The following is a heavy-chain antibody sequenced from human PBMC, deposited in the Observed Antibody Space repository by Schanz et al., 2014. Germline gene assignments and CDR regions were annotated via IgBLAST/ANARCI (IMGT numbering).Heavy chain of an antibody. CDR3: AKDLISGWSGFDY. CDR2: IYSSGST. V-gene: IGHV3-66*01. CDR1: GFTVSNSY. J-gene: IGHJ4*02. Sequence: AQLVESGGGVVQPGRSLRLSCAASGFTVSNSYIHWVRQAPGKGLEWVSTIYSSGSTYYADSVRGRFTISRDNSKNTLYLLMNSLRAEDTAVYYCAKDLISGWSGFDYWGQGTLVTVSS. D-gene: IGHD6-19*01.